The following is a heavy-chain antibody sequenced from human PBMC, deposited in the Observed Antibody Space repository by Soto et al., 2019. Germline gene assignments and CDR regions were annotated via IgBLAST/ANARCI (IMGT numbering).Heavy chain of an antibody. J-gene: IGHJ6*03. Sequence: GASVKVSCKASGYTFTSYDINWVRQATGQGLEWMGWMNPNSGNTGYAQKFQGRVTMTRNTSISTAYMELSSLRSEDTAVYYCARGRTGTTGYYYYYYMDVWGKGTTVTASS. D-gene: IGHD1-1*01. V-gene: IGHV1-8*01. CDR3: ARGRTGTTGYYYYYYMDV. CDR2: MNPNSGNT. CDR1: GYTFTSYD.